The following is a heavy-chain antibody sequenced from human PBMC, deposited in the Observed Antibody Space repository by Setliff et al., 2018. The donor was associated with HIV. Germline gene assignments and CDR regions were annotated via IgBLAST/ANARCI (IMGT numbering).Heavy chain of an antibody. V-gene: IGHV4-34*01. CDR2: INHSGST. D-gene: IGHD3-22*01. Sequence: PSETLSLTCAVYGGSFSGYYWTWIRQPPGKGLEWIGEINHSGSTSYNPSLMSRVTISVDTSKDQFSLKLRSVTAADTAVYYCAREDTTGYYSLSAFDIWGQGTLVTVSS. J-gene: IGHJ3*02. CDR1: GGSFSGYY. CDR3: AREDTTGYYSLSAFDI.